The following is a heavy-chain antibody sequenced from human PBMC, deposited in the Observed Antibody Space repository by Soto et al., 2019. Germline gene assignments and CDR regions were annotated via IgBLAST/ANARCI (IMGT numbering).Heavy chain of an antibody. Sequence: VQLVESGGGLVKPGGSLRLSCVVSGFTFTTYSMNWVRQGPGKGLEWVSSISNSSRYIFYADSVKGRFTISRDNAKNSLYLQMNSLRAGDTAVYYCAAGGQLGPWGQGTLVTVSS. CDR2: ISNSSRYI. CDR1: GFTFTTYS. J-gene: IGHJ5*02. D-gene: IGHD3-16*01. V-gene: IGHV3-21*01. CDR3: AAGGQLGP.